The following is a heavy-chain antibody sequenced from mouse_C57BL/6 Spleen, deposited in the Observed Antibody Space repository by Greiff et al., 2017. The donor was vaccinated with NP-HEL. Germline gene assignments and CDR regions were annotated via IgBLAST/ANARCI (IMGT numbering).Heavy chain of an antibody. CDR2: IHPNSGSN. CDR1: GYTFTSYW. Sequence: QVQLQQPGAELVKPGASVKLSCKASGYTFTSYWMHWVKQRPGQGLEWIGMIHPNSGSNNYNEKFKSKATLTVDKSSSTAYMQLSSLTSEDSAVYYCARWSQLPDFWGQGTTLTVSS. J-gene: IGHJ2*01. CDR3: ARWSQLPDF. D-gene: IGHD3-1*01. V-gene: IGHV1-64*01.